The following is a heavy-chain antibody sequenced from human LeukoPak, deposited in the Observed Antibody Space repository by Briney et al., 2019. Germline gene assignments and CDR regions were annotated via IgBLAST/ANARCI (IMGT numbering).Heavy chain of an antibody. Sequence: ASVSVACKASGYTFTGYYIHWVRQAPGQGLEWMGWINPNSGGTNYAHKFQGRVTMTRDTSISTAYMELRRLRSDDTAVYYCAREGRVDSAVVLFDYWGQGRLASVSS. V-gene: IGHV1-2*02. D-gene: IGHD5-18*01. CDR1: GYTFTGYY. CDR3: AREGRVDSAVVLFDY. CDR2: INPNSGGT. J-gene: IGHJ4*02.